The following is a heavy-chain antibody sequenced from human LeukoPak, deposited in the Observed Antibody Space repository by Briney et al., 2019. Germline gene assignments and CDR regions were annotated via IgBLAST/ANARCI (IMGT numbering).Heavy chain of an antibody. J-gene: IGHJ6*02. CDR1: GYTFTSYG. Sequence: APVTVSCKASGYTFTSYGISWVRQAPGQGLEWMGWISAYNGNTNYAQKLQGRVTMTTDTSTSTAYMELRSLRSDDTAVYYCARDAPPLGDFWSGYQYYYYYYGMDVWGQGTTVTVSS. D-gene: IGHD3-3*01. CDR2: ISAYNGNT. CDR3: ARDAPPLGDFWSGYQYYYYYYGMDV. V-gene: IGHV1-18*01.